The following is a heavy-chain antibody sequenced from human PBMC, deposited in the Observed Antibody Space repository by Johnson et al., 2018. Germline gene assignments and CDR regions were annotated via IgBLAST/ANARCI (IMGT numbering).Heavy chain of an antibody. CDR2: ISHDEITK. J-gene: IGHJ3*02. Sequence: QVQLVQSGGGVVQPGTSLRLSCGVSGVTLSTSIIHWVRQAPGKGLEWVALISHDEITKSYGDSAKDRFTISRDTSKNTVYLQMNSLRVEDTAVYYCAREKYRRGRAGIFPIWGQVTMVTVSP. D-gene: IGHD3-3*01. V-gene: IGHV3-30*03. CDR1: GVTLSTSI. CDR3: AREKYRRGRAGIFPI.